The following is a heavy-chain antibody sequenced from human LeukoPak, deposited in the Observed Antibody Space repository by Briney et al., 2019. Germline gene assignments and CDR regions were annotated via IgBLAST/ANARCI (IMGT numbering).Heavy chain of an antibody. CDR1: GFTFAGYA. V-gene: IGHV3-23*01. J-gene: IGHJ5*02. D-gene: IGHD2-2*01. Sequence: GGSLRLSCAASGFTFAGYAMTWVRQAPGKGLEWVSGISGGGGSTYYADSVKGRFTISRDKSENTLYLQVSSLRAEDTAVYYCAKSGCSITSCYSELGGWLDPWGQGTLVTVSS. CDR3: AKSGCSITSCYSELGGWLDP. CDR2: ISGGGGST.